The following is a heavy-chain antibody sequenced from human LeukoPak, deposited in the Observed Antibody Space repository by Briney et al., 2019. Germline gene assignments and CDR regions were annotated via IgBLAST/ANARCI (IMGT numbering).Heavy chain of an antibody. CDR3: ARQYCGGDCSLPLYYYYGMDV. D-gene: IGHD2-21*02. J-gene: IGHJ6*02. Sequence: GESLQISCKASGYSFINYWIGWVRQMPGKGLEWMGIIYPGDSDTRYSPSFQGQVTISADKSISTAYLQWSSLKASDTAMYYCARQYCGGDCSLPLYYYYGMDVWGQGTTVTVSS. CDR1: GYSFINYW. CDR2: IYPGDSDT. V-gene: IGHV5-51*01.